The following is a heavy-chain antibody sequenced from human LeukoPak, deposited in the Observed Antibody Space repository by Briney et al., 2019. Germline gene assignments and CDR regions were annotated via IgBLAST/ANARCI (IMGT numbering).Heavy chain of an antibody. V-gene: IGHV4-34*01. CDR2: INHSGST. CDR1: GGSFSGYY. CDR3: ARGYSSSSLQH. Sequence: SETLSLTCAVYGGSFSGYYWSWIRQPPGKGLEWIGEINHSGSTNYNPSLKSRVTISVDTSKNQFSLKLSSVTAADTAVYYCARGYSSSSLQHWGQGTLVTVS. D-gene: IGHD6-6*01. J-gene: IGHJ1*01.